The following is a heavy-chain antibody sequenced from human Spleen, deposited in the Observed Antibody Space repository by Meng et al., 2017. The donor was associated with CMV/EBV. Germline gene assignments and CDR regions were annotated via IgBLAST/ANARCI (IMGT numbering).Heavy chain of an antibody. CDR3: ARGGLYDYVWGSYRPFDY. Sequence: ASVKVSCKASGYTFTGYYMHWVRQALGQGLEWMGWINTNSGGTNYAQNFQGRVTMTRDTSISTAYMELSRLRSDDTALYYCARGGLYDYVWGSYRPFDYWGQGTLVTVSS. J-gene: IGHJ4*02. V-gene: IGHV1-2*02. CDR2: INTNSGGT. D-gene: IGHD3-16*02. CDR1: GYTFTGYY.